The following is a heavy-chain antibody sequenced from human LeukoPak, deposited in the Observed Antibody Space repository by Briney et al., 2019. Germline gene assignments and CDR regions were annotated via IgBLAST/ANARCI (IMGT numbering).Heavy chain of an antibody. J-gene: IGHJ3*02. Sequence: GGFPRLSCAASGFTFSSYGMHWVRQAPGKGLEWVAFIRYDGSNKYYADSVKGRFTISRDNSKNTLYLQMNSLRAEDTAVYYCAKDTKGIRFLEWSLQDAFDIWGQGTMVTVSS. D-gene: IGHD3-3*01. V-gene: IGHV3-30*02. CDR1: GFTFSSYG. CDR3: AKDTKGIRFLEWSLQDAFDI. CDR2: IRYDGSNK.